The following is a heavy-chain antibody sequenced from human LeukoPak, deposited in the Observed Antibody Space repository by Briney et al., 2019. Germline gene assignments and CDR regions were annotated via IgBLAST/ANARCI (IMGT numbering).Heavy chain of an antibody. Sequence: SGTLSLTCAVSGGSISSSNWWSWVRQPPGTGLEWIGEIYHSGNTNYNPSLKSRATISVDKSKNQFSLKLSSVTAADTAVYYCARGGQYYYDSSGSWGQGTLVTVSS. CDR3: ARGGQYYYDSSGS. J-gene: IGHJ5*02. CDR2: IYHSGNT. D-gene: IGHD3-22*01. CDR1: GGSISSSNW. V-gene: IGHV4-4*02.